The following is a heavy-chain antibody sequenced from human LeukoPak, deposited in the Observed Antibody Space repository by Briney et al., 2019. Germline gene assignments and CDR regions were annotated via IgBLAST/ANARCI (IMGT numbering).Heavy chain of an antibody. Sequence: ASVKVSCKASGYTFTSYGISSVRQAPGQGLEGMGWSSAYNGNTNYAQKLQGRVTMTTDTSTSTAYMELRSLRSDDTAVYYCARDLVVPAAIEGTPNWFDPWGQGTLVTVSS. CDR3: ARDLVVPAAIEGTPNWFDP. J-gene: IGHJ5*02. CDR1: GYTFTSYG. D-gene: IGHD2-2*01. V-gene: IGHV1-18*04. CDR2: SSAYNGNT.